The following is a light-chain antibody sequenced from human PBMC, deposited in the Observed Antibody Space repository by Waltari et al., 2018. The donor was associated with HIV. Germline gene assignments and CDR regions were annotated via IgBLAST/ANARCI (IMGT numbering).Light chain of an antibody. CDR1: QSISSW. V-gene: IGKV1-5*03. CDR2: KAS. J-gene: IGKJ3*01. Sequence: DIQMTQSPSTLSASVGDRVTITCRASQSISSWLAWYQQKPGKASKLLIYKASSLESGVPSRFSGSGSGTECTLTISSLQPDDFATYYCQQYNSYLFTFGPGTKVDIK. CDR3: QQYNSYLFT.